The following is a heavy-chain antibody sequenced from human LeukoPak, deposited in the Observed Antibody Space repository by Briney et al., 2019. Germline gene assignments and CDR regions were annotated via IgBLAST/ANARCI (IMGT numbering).Heavy chain of an antibody. CDR3: ARVPGYCSSTSCQSPVDY. J-gene: IGHJ4*02. Sequence: ASVKVSCKASGYTFTSYGISWVRQAPGQGLEWMGWISAYNGNTNYAQKLQGRVTMTTDTSTSTAYMELRSLRSDDTAVYYCARVPGYCSSTSCQSPVDYWGQGTLDTVSS. D-gene: IGHD2-2*01. V-gene: IGHV1-18*01. CDR1: GYTFTSYG. CDR2: ISAYNGNT.